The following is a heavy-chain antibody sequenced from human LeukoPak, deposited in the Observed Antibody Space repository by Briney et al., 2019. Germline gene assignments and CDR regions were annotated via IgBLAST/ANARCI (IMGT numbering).Heavy chain of an antibody. Sequence: GGSLRLSCAASGLTFSSYAMSWVRQAPGKGREWVSAIRGSGGSTYYADSVKGRFTIARDNSKNTLYLQMTSLRAADTAVYSCAKDRPRGWYRGRSYYRGQGTLVTVSS. D-gene: IGHD6-19*01. CDR1: GLTFSSYA. J-gene: IGHJ4*02. CDR2: IRGSGGST. CDR3: AKDRPRGWYRGRSYY. V-gene: IGHV3-23*01.